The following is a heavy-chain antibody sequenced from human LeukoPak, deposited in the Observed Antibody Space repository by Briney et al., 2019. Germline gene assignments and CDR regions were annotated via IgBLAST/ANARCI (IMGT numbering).Heavy chain of an antibody. J-gene: IGHJ5*02. Sequence: PGGSLRLSCAASGFTFSSYAMSWVRQAPGKGLEWVSAISGSGGSTYYADSVKGRFTISRDNSKNTLYLQMNSLRAEDMALYYCAKDHSSGWHYGRFDPWGQGTLVTVSS. CDR1: GFTFSSYA. V-gene: IGHV3-23*01. D-gene: IGHD6-19*01. CDR2: ISGSGGST. CDR3: AKDHSSGWHYGRFDP.